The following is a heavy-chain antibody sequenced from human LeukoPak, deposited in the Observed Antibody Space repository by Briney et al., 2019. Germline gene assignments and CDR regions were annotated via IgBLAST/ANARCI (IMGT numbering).Heavy chain of an antibody. V-gene: IGHV3-23*01. CDR1: GFTFSSSA. CDR2: ITDSGDGT. CDR3: VGYGVYYYGMDV. J-gene: IGHJ6*02. Sequence: GGSLRLSCAASGFTFSSSAMSWVRQAPGRGLEWVSSITDSGDGTYYADSVKGRFTISRDDSKNTLYLQMSSLRAEDTAVYYCVGYGVYYYGMDVWGQGTTVTVSS. D-gene: IGHD5-12*01.